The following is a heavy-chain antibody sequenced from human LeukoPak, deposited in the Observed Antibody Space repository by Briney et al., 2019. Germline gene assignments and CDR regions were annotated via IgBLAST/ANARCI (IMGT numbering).Heavy chain of an antibody. J-gene: IGHJ5*02. CDR1: GGTFSSYT. D-gene: IGHD2-2*01. V-gene: IGHV1-69*04. CDR2: IIPILGIA. CDR3: ARDFLNCSSTSCFMNWFDP. Sequence: SVKVSCKASGGTFSSYTISWVRQAPGQGLEWMGRIIPILGIANYAQKFQGRVTITADRSTSTAYMELSSLRSEDTAVYYCARDFLNCSSTSCFMNWFDPWGQGTLVTVSS.